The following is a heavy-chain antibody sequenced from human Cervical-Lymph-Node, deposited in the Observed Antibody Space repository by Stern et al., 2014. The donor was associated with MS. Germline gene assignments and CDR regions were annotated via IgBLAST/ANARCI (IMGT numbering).Heavy chain of an antibody. D-gene: IGHD1-26*01. CDR1: GFSLSTNGVG. Sequence: QVTLKESGPTLVKPTQTLTLTCTFSGFSLSTNGVGVGWIRHPPGKALEWLALIYWDDDKRYSPSLKSRLTITKDTSKNQVVLTMTYMDPVDTAXYYCAHITAYSGTXXXXYWGQGTLVTXS. CDR2: IYWDDDK. J-gene: IGHJ4*02. CDR3: AHITAYSGTXXXXY. V-gene: IGHV2-5*02.